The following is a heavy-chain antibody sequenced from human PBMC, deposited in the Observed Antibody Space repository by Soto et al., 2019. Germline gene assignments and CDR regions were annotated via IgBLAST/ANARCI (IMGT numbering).Heavy chain of an antibody. CDR3: ARRPYYGMDV. CDR2: IYYSGST. Sequence: SETLSLTCTVSGGSISSGGYYWSGIRQHPGKGLEWIGYIYYSGSTYYNPSLKSRVTILIDTSKNQFFLKLNSMTAADTAVYYCARRPYYGMDVWGQGTTVTVSS. V-gene: IGHV4-31*03. CDR1: GGSISSGGYY. J-gene: IGHJ6*02.